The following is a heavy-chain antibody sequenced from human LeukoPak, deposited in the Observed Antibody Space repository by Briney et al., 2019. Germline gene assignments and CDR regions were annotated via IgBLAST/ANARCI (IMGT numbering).Heavy chain of an antibody. Sequence: SETLSLTCTVSGGSISSHYWSWIRQPPGKGLEWVGYIYYSGSTNYNPSLKSRVTISVDTSKNQFSLKLSFVTAADTAVYYCARSPSSLDYWGQGTLVTVSS. J-gene: IGHJ4*02. V-gene: IGHV4-59*11. CDR3: ARSPSSLDY. CDR2: IYYSGST. D-gene: IGHD2-2*01. CDR1: GGSISSHY.